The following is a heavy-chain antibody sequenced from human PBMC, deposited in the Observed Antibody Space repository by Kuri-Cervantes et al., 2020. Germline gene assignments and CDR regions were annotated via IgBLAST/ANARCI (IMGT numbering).Heavy chain of an antibody. CDR1: GFTFDDYA. CDR2: ISWNSGSI. D-gene: IGHD3-10*01. Sequence: GGSLRLSCAASGFTFDDYAMHWVRQAPGKGLEWVSGISWNSGSIGYADSVKGRSTISRDNAKNSLYLQMNSLRAEVTALYYCAKGLVVRGVIDYYYGMDVCGQGTTVTVSS. J-gene: IGHJ6*02. CDR3: AKGLVVRGVIDYYYGMDV. V-gene: IGHV3-9*01.